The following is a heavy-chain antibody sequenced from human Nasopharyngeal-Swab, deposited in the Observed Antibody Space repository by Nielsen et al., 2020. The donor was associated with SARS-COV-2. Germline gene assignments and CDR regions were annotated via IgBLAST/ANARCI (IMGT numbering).Heavy chain of an antibody. CDR1: GGSISSSSYY. Sequence: SETLSLTCTVSGGSISSSSYYWGWIRQPPGKGLEWIGSIYYSGSTYYNPSLKSRVTISVDTSKNQFSLKLSSVTVADTAVYYCARDLPDSVGATYYYMDVWGKGTTVTVSS. D-gene: IGHD1-26*01. J-gene: IGHJ6*03. CDR2: IYYSGST. CDR3: ARDLPDSVGATYYYMDV. V-gene: IGHV4-39*07.